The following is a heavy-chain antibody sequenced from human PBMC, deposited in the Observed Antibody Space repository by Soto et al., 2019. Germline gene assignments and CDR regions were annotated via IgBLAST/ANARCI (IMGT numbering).Heavy chain of an antibody. V-gene: IGHV5-51*01. Sequence: GEALKISCQGPRYIFTTNWIAWVRQIPGKGPEWMGSVHFGVSRTRYGPSFEGQVTISADRSISTAYLQWSSLKASDSGMYYCATWRGSSWFDYWGQGTQVTVSS. CDR2: VHFGVSRT. CDR3: ATWRGSSWFDY. J-gene: IGHJ4*02. CDR1: RYIFTTNW. D-gene: IGHD6-13*01.